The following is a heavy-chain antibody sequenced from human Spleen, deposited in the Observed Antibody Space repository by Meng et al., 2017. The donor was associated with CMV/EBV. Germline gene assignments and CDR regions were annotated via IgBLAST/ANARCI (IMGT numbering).Heavy chain of an antibody. V-gene: IGHV1-18*01. Sequence: SGYTFTNYGMSWVRQAPGQGLEWMGWISAYNGDTNYARKLQGRVTMTTDTSTSTAYMELRSLRSDDTAVYYCARGDVGGYSYGPYLDYWGQGTLVTVSS. CDR1: GYTFTNYG. J-gene: IGHJ4*02. CDR3: ARGDVGGYSYGPYLDY. CDR2: ISAYNGDT. D-gene: IGHD5-18*01.